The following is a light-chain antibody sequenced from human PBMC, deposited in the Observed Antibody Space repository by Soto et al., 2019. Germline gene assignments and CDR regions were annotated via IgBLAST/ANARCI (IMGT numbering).Light chain of an antibody. Sequence: SVLTQSPGTLSLSPGERATLSCRASQSVTNRYFAWYQQRPGQAPRLLIYGISNRATGIPDRFSGSGSGTDFTLTISRLEPEDFVVYYCPQYSSLPHTFGQGTKLEVK. V-gene: IGKV3-20*01. CDR3: PQYSSLPHT. J-gene: IGKJ2*01. CDR1: QSVTNRY. CDR2: GIS.